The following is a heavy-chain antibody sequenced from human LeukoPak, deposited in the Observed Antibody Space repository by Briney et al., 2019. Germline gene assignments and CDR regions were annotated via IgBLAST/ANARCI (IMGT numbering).Heavy chain of an antibody. J-gene: IGHJ4*02. CDR2: INPNSGGT. CDR3: ARDHFDFWSGYSATYFDY. CDR1: GYTFTGYY. V-gene: IGHV1-2*02. Sequence: GASVKVSCKASGYTFTGYYMHWVRQAPGQGLEWMGWINPNSGGTNYAQKFQGRVPMTRDPSISTAYMELSRLSSDDTAVYYCARDHFDFWSGYSATYFDYWGQGTLVTVSS. D-gene: IGHD3-3*01.